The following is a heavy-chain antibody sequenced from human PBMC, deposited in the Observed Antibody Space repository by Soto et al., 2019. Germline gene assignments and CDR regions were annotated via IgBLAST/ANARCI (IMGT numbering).Heavy chain of an antibody. Sequence: QVQLQQWGAGLLKPSETLSLTCAVYGGSFSGYYWSWIRQPPGKGLEWIGEINHSGSTNYNPSLKGRVTISVDTSKNTFSLKLSSVTAADTAVYYCARNTYDYGSGSYQSDWYFDLWGRGTLVTVSS. D-gene: IGHD3-10*01. V-gene: IGHV4-34*01. CDR3: ARNTYDYGSGSYQSDWYFDL. CDR1: GGSFSGYY. CDR2: INHSGST. J-gene: IGHJ2*01.